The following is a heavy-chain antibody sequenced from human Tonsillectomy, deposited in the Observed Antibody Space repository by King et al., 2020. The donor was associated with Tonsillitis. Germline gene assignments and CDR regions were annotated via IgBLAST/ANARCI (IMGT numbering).Heavy chain of an antibody. CDR3: ARRRRAYSTSSNWFDP. D-gene: IGHD6-6*01. CDR2: SYSSGST. J-gene: IGHJ5*02. V-gene: IGHV4-39*01. Sequence: WGWIRQPPGKGLEWIGYSYSSGSTYYNPSLKSRVTISVDTSKNQFSLKLNSVTAADTAVYYCARRRRAYSTSSNWFDPWGQGTLVSVSS.